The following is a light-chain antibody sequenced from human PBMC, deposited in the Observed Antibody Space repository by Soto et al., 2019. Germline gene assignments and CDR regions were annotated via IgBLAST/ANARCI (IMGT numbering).Light chain of an antibody. CDR1: QSLVYSNGNTY. Sequence: DVVMTQSPLSLPVTLGQPASISCRSSQSLVYSNGNTYLSWFQQRPGQSPRRLIYKVSNRDSGVPDRFSGSGSATDFTLKISRVEAEDVGVYYCMQGTHHPPTFGQGTKVDIK. CDR2: KVS. V-gene: IGKV2-30*01. CDR3: MQGTHHPPT. J-gene: IGKJ1*01.